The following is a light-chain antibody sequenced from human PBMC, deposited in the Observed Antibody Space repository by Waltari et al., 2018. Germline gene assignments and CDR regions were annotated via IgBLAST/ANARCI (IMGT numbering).Light chain of an antibody. CDR1: QSLLHSNGYNY. CDR3: MQALQTPRT. Sequence: DIVMTQSPLSLPVTPGEPASISCRSSQSLLHSNGYNYLDWYLQKPGKSPKLLIYLGYNRASGVPDRFSGSGSGTDFTLKISRVEAEDVGVYYCMQALQTPRTFGQGTKVEIK. CDR2: LGY. V-gene: IGKV2-28*01. J-gene: IGKJ1*01.